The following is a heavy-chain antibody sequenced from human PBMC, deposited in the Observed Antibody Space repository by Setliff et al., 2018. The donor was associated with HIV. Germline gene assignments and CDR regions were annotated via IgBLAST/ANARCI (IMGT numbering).Heavy chain of an antibody. CDR1: GFTFNSYA. J-gene: IGHJ2*01. CDR2: MSGSTGDT. D-gene: IGHD2-21*02. Sequence: PGGSLRLSCAASGFTFNSYAMSWVRQAPGKGLEWVATMSGSTGDTYYADSVKGRFTISRDNSKNTLYLQMNSLRAEDTAVYYCARALRYCGGDCYPWYFYLWGRGTLVTVSS. V-gene: IGHV3-23*01. CDR3: ARALRYCGGDCYPWYFYL.